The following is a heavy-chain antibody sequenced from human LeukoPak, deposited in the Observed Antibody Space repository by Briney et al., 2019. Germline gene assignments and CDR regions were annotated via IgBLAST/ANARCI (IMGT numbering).Heavy chain of an antibody. D-gene: IGHD3-10*01. CDR3: AREAYGSGNYYSDY. CDR1: GFTFSSKW. CDR2: IHKDGSST. V-gene: IGHV3-74*01. Sequence: PGGSLRLSCAASGFTFSSKWMHWVRQAPGKGLVWVSRIHKDGSSTTYADSVKGRFTISRDNAKNTLYLQMNSLRAEDTAMYYCAREAYGSGNYYSDYWGQGTLVTVSS. J-gene: IGHJ4*02.